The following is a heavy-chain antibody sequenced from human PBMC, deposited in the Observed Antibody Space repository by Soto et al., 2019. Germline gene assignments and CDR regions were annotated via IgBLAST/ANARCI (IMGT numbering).Heavy chain of an antibody. CDR1: GFTFSSYA. V-gene: IGHV3-23*01. CDR2: ISGSGGST. J-gene: IGHJ4*02. D-gene: IGHD6-19*01. Sequence: EVQLLESGGGLVQPGGSLRLSCAASGFTFSSYAMTWVRQAPGKGLEWVSAISGSGGSTYYADSVKGRFIISRDNSKNTLYLQMNSLRAEDTAVYYCAKDRAGRSGWGYFDNWGQGTLVTVSS. CDR3: AKDRAGRSGWGYFDN.